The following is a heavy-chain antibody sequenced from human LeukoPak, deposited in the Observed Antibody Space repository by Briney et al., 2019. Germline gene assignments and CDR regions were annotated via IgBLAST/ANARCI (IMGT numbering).Heavy chain of an antibody. CDR3: ARGAAAGTMWGGFDY. CDR1: GFPFSSYW. Sequence: GSLRLSCAASGFPFSSYWMHWVRQAPGKGLVWVSRINSDGSSTSYADSVKGRFTISRDNAKSTLYLQMNSLRAEDTAVYYCARGAAAGTMWGGFDYWGQGTLATVSS. V-gene: IGHV3-74*01. J-gene: IGHJ4*02. D-gene: IGHD6-13*01. CDR2: INSDGSST.